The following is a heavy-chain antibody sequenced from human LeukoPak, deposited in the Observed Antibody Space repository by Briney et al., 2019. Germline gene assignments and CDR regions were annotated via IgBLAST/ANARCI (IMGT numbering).Heavy chain of an antibody. CDR3: ARVMGPDCSGGSCYSGPFDY. CDR2: INPNSGGT. V-gene: IGHV1-2*02. Sequence: ASVKVSCKASGYTFTGYYMHWVRQAPGQGPEWMGWINPNSGGTNYAQKFQGRVTMTRDTSISTAYMELSRLRSDDTAAYYCARVMGPDCSGGSCYSGPFDYWGQGTLVTVSS. CDR1: GYTFTGYY. D-gene: IGHD2-15*01. J-gene: IGHJ4*02.